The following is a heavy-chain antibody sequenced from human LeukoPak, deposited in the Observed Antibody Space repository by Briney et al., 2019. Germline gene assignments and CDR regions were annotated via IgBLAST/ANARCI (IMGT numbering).Heavy chain of an antibody. CDR3: ARQYAEYYYDSGGYNDY. J-gene: IGHJ4*02. Sequence: GGPLRLSCASSGFTFSTYWMSWVRRAPAKGLEWVGNIKHDGSEKQYVDSVRGRFPISIHNAKSSLYMQMDRLRVEDTAVYSCARQYAEYYYDSGGYNDYWGQGTLATVSS. CDR1: GFTFSTYW. D-gene: IGHD3-22*01. CDR2: IKHDGSEK. V-gene: IGHV3-7*05.